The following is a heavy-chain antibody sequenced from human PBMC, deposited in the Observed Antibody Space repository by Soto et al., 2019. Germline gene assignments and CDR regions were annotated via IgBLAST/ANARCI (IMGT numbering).Heavy chain of an antibody. V-gene: IGHV4-59*01. Sequence: SETLSRTSTVPDGYIIKYGWSRIRQRPGKGLELIGYIYYSWSTNYNPSLKSRVTISVDTSKNQFSLKLSSVTAADTAVYYCARDIYGSRSAFDIWGQGTMVTVSS. CDR2: IYYSWST. D-gene: IGHD4-17*01. J-gene: IGHJ3*02. CDR1: DGYIIKYG. CDR3: ARDIYGSRSAFDI.